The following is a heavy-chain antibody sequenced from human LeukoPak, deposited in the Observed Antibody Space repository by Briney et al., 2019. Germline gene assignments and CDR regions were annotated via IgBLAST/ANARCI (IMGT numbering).Heavy chain of an antibody. J-gene: IGHJ4*02. V-gene: IGHV3-11*06. CDR2: ISSSSSYT. D-gene: IGHD6-13*01. CDR3: AKGGRSTTPGY. Sequence: KPGGSLRLSCAASGFTFSDYYMSWIRQAPGKGLEWVSYISSSSSYTNYADSVKGRFTISRDNTKNSLYLQMNSLRAEDTAVYFCAKGGRSTTPGYWGQGTLVTVSS. CDR1: GFTFSDYY.